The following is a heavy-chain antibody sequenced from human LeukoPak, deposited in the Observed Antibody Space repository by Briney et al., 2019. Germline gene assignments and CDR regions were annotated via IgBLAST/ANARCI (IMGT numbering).Heavy chain of an antibody. CDR1: GYTFTNYD. CDR3: ATDHRQSSSSSYYYYTDV. D-gene: IGHD6-6*01. CDR2: ISPYNGNT. Sequence: ASVKVSCKASGYTFTNYDISWVRQAPGQGLERMGWISPYNGNTNYAQKFQGRVTMTTHTSTSTAYMELRSLRSDDTAVYYCATDHRQSSSSSYYYYTDVWGTGTTVTVSS. V-gene: IGHV1-18*01. J-gene: IGHJ6*03.